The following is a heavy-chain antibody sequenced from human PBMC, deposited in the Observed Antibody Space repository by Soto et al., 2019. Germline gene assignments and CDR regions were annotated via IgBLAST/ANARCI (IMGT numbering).Heavy chain of an antibody. J-gene: IGHJ4*02. V-gene: IGHV3-15*01. D-gene: IGHD3-16*01. CDR3: TTGALGV. Sequence: LRLSCAASGFTFSSAWMSWVRQAPGKGLEWVGRIKTKTDGGTTDYAAPVKGRFTISRDDSKNTLYLQMNSLKTEDTSMYYCTTGALGVWGQGTLVTVSS. CDR2: IKTKTDGGTT. CDR1: GFTFSSAW.